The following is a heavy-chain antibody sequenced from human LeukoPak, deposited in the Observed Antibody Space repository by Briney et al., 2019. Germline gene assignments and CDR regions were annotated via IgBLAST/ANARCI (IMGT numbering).Heavy chain of an antibody. CDR1: GFTFSSYS. CDR3: AREFNGGNSDY. Sequence: GGSLRLSCSASGFTFSSYSMNWVRQAPGKGLEWVSSISSSSSYIYYADSVKGRFTISRDNAKNSLYLQMNSLRAEDTAVYYCAREFNGGNSDYWGQGTLVTVSS. CDR2: ISSSSSYI. D-gene: IGHD4-23*01. V-gene: IGHV3-21*01. J-gene: IGHJ4*02.